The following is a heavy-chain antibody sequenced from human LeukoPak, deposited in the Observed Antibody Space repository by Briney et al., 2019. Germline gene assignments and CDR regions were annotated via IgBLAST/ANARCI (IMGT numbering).Heavy chain of an antibody. Sequence: SETLSLTCAVYGGSFSGYYWSWIRQPPGKGLEWIGEINHSGSTNYSPSLKGRVTISVDTSKNQFSLKLSSVTAADTAVYYCARVGYGDYWVDYWGQGTLVTVSS. D-gene: IGHD4-17*01. CDR3: ARVGYGDYWVDY. CDR2: INHSGST. V-gene: IGHV4-34*01. CDR1: GGSFSGYY. J-gene: IGHJ4*02.